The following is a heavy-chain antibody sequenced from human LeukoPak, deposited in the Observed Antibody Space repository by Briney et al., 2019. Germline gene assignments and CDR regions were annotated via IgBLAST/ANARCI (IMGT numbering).Heavy chain of an antibody. CDR2: ISGSGGST. CDR3: ATTFLRYFDWLLNYYGMDV. CDR1: GFTFSSYA. D-gene: IGHD3-9*01. V-gene: IGHV3-23*01. J-gene: IGHJ6*02. Sequence: GGSLRLSCAASGFTFSSYAMSWVRQAPGKGLEWVSAISGSGGSTYYADSVKGRFTISRDNSKNTLYLQMNSLRAEDTPVYYCATTFLRYFDWLLNYYGMDVWGQGTTVTVSS.